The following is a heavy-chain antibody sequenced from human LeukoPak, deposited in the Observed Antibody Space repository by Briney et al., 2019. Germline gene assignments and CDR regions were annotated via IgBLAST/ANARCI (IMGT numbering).Heavy chain of an antibody. Sequence: GESLTLTCTVSGFSFSSYDMSWVRQAPGKGLEWVSAISDSGDSTNYADSGKGRFTITIENSTYTLYLHMNRLRAEATAVDYYARVTWIPLWTLYFYGWGQGTLVTVSS. CDR2: ISDSGDST. J-gene: IGHJ4*02. CDR1: GFSFSSYD. CDR3: ARVTWIPLWTLYFYG. D-gene: IGHD5-18*01. V-gene: IGHV3-23*01.